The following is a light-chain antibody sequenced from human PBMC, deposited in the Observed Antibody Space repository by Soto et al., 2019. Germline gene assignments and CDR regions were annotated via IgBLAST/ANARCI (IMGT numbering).Light chain of an antibody. CDR2: DVI. J-gene: IGLJ7*01. CDR3: CSYAGSWAGSWV. CDR1: NSDVGGYDY. V-gene: IGLV2-11*01. Sequence: QSALTQPRSVSGSPGQSVTISCTGTNSDVGGYDYVSWYQQHPGKAPKLMIYDVIKRPSGVPDRFSGSKSGNTASLTISGLQAEDEADYYCCSYAGSWAGSWVFGGGTQLTVL.